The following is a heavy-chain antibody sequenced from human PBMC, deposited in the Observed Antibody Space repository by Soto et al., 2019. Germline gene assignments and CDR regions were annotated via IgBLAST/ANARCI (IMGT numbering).Heavy chain of an antibody. CDR3: VRDRMPSVAGFDY. CDR1: GFTFSNYG. Sequence: QVQLVESGGGVVQPGRSLRLSCAASGFTFSNYGMHWVRQAPGKGLEWVAGLWNDAINKYYADSMKGRFTISRDNYNNTLFLKIVSLRADDTSLYDCVRDRMPSVAGFDYWGQGTLVTVSS. J-gene: IGHJ4*02. V-gene: IGHV3-33*01. D-gene: IGHD6-13*01. CDR2: LWNDAINK.